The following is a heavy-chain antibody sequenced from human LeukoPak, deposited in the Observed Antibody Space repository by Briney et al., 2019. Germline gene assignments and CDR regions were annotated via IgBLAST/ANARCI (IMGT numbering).Heavy chain of an antibody. V-gene: IGHV4-34*01. J-gene: IGHJ4*02. CDR2: INHSGST. CDR1: GGSFSGYY. D-gene: IGHD3-16*02. Sequence: PSETLSLTCAVYGGSFSGYYWSWIRQPPGKGLEWIGEINHSGSTNYNPSLKSRVTISVDTSKNQFSLKLSSVTAADTAVYYCATSPWYYDYVWGSYRYQKRFDYWGQGTLVTVSS. CDR3: ATSPWYYDYVWGSYRYQKRFDY.